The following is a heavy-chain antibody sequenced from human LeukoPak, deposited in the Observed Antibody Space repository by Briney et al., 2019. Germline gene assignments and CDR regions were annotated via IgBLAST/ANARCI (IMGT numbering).Heavy chain of an antibody. CDR1: GGSISSSSYY. J-gene: IGHJ3*02. CDR2: IYHSGST. V-gene: IGHV4-39*07. D-gene: IGHD3-22*01. CDR3: ARREGDSSGYFDAFDI. Sequence: SETLSLTCTVSGGSISSSSYYWGWIRQPPGKGLEWIGSIYHSGSTYYNPSLKSRVTISVDTSKNQFSLKLSSVTAADTAVYYCARREGDSSGYFDAFDIWGQGTMVTVSS.